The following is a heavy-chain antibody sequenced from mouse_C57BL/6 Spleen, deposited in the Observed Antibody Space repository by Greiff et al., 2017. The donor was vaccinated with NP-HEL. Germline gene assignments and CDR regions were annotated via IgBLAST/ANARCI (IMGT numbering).Heavy chain of an antibody. J-gene: IGHJ3*01. CDR3: ARRDGSSPFAY. Sequence: VQLQQPGAELVRPGSSVKLSCKASGYTFTSYWMDWVKQRPGQGLEWIGNIYPSDSETHYNQKFKDKATLTVDKSSSTAYMQLSSLTSEDSAVYYCARRDGSSPFAYWGQGTLVTVSA. CDR2: IYPSDSET. D-gene: IGHD1-1*01. V-gene: IGHV1-61*01. CDR1: GYTFTSYW.